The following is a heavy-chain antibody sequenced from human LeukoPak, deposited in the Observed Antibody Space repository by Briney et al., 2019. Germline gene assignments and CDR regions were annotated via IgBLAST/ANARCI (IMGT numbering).Heavy chain of an antibody. Sequence: GGSLRLSCAASGFTFSSYVMSWVRQAPGKGLEWVSTITGSGGSTYYTESVKGRFTISRDNSKNTLYLQMNSLRAEDTAVYYCAKRPVGVRGVLPYVDYWGQGTLVTVSS. CDR2: ITGSGGST. CDR1: GFTFSSYV. J-gene: IGHJ4*02. V-gene: IGHV3-23*01. D-gene: IGHD3-10*02. CDR3: AKRPVGVRGVLPYVDY.